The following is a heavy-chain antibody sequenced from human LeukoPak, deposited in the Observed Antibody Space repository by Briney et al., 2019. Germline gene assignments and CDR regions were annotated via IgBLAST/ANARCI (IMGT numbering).Heavy chain of an antibody. CDR1: GGSITSSSYY. D-gene: IGHD2-2*01. CDR2: IYYSGST. V-gene: IGHV4-39*01. Sequence: PSESLSLTCTVSGGSITSSSYYWGWIRQPPGKGLEWIGSIYYSGSTYYNPSLKSRVTISVDTSKNQFSLKLSSVTAADTAVYYCARVVPAAIEYYQHWGQGTLVTGSS. J-gene: IGHJ1*01. CDR3: ARVVPAAIEYYQH.